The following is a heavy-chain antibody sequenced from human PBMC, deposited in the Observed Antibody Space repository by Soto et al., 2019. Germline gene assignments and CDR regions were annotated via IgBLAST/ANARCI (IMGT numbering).Heavy chain of an antibody. Sequence: GGSLRLSCAASGFIFSGYGMHWVRQAPGKGLEWVAVISFDGNYKYYADSVKGRFTISRDNSKNTLFLQMNSLRVEDTAVYYCAKTKQPHGDYVYYFDYWGQGTLVTVSS. CDR2: ISFDGNYK. V-gene: IGHV3-30*18. CDR1: GFIFSGYG. CDR3: AKTKQPHGDYVYYFDY. J-gene: IGHJ4*02. D-gene: IGHD4-17*01.